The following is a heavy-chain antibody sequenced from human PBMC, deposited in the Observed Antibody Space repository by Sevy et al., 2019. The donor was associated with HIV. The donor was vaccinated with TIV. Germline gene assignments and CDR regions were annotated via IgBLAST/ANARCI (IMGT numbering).Heavy chain of an antibody. V-gene: IGHV4-59*12. CDR1: GDSINNFY. J-gene: IGHJ4*02. CDR2: ISYSGTT. CDR3: ARLRWDVVDSPVVTPWCYFGS. Sequence: SETLSLTCSVSGDSINNFYWAWIRQPPGKGLEWIGYISYSGTTDYSPSLKGRVDISIDTSMKQFSLNLKTVTAADTAVYYCARLRWDVVDSPVVTPWCYFGSWGQGTLVSVSS. D-gene: IGHD2-8*02.